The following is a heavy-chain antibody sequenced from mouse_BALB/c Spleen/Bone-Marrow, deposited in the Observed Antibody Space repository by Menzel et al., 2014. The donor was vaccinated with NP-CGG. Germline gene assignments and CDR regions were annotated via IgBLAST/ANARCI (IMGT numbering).Heavy chain of an antibody. CDR2: ISSGGSYT. D-gene: IGHD2-3*01. Sequence: EVKVVESGGGLVKPGGSLKLSCAASGFTFSNYAMSWVRRTPEKRLEWVAIISSGGSYTYYPDSVKGRFTIPRDNAKTILYLQMSSLRSEDTAMYYCARQDGFDYWGQGTTLTVSS. V-gene: IGHV5-9-3*01. J-gene: IGHJ2*01. CDR3: ARQDGFDY. CDR1: GFTFSNYA.